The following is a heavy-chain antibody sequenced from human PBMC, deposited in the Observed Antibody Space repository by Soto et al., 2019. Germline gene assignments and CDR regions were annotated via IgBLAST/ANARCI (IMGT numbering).Heavy chain of an antibody. D-gene: IGHD3-22*01. J-gene: IGHJ4*02. CDR2: ISYSGST. CDR3: ARQNYYDTSGYYYAFDY. V-gene: IGHV4-59*11. CDR1: GGSISSHY. Sequence: SETLSLTCTVSGGSISSHYWSWIRQPPGKGLEWIGYISYSGSTNYNPSLRSRVTVSVDTSKNHFSLKLTSVTAADTAVYYCARQNYYDTSGYYYAFDYWGQGALVTVSS.